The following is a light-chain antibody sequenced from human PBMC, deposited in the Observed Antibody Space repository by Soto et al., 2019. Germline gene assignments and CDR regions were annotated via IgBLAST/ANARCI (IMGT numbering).Light chain of an antibody. J-gene: IGKJ1*01. CDR3: QQLNSYLWT. V-gene: IGKV1-39*01. CDR2: GAS. CDR1: QTISTY. Sequence: DIQMTQSPSPLSASVGDRVTITCRASQTISTYLNWYQQKPGKAPKLLIYGASSLQSGVPSRFSGSGSGTDFTLTISSLQPEDFATYYCQQLNSYLWTFGQG.